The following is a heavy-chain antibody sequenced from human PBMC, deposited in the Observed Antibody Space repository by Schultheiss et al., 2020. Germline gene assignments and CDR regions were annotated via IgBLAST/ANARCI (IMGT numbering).Heavy chain of an antibody. D-gene: IGHD6-13*01. CDR3: ARGGIAAAGTWYFDY. CDR2: ISYDGSNK. Sequence: GESLKISCAASGFTFSSYGMHWVRQAPGKGLEWVAVISYDGSNKYYADSVKGRFTISRDNSKNTLYLQMNSLRAEDTAVYYCARGGIAAAGTWYFDYWGQGTLVTVSS. V-gene: IGHV3-30*19. CDR1: GFTFSSYG. J-gene: IGHJ4*02.